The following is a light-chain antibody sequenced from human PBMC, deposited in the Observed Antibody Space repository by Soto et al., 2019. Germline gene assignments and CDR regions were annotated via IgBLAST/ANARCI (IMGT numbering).Light chain of an antibody. CDR1: KLGDKY. J-gene: IGLJ2*01. Sequence: SYELTQPSSVSVSAGETASITCSGDKLGDKYVCWYQQKPGQSPVLVIYQDTKRPSGIPERFSGSNSGNTATLTVSGTQAMDEADYYCQAWDSSTVVFGGGTKLTV. CDR3: QAWDSSTVV. CDR2: QDT. V-gene: IGLV3-1*01.